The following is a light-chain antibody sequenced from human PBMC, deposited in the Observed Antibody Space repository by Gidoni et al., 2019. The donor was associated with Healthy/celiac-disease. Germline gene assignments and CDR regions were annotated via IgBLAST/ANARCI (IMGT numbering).Light chain of an antibody. Sequence: EIVMTQSPATLSVSPGERATLSCRASQSVNSKLAWYQQKPGQAPRLLIYGAFTRATGIPARFSGSGSGTEFTLTISSLQSEDFAFYYCQQYNTWPPWTFGQGTKVEIK. CDR3: QQYNTWPPWT. CDR1: QSVNSK. CDR2: GAF. J-gene: IGKJ1*01. V-gene: IGKV3-15*01.